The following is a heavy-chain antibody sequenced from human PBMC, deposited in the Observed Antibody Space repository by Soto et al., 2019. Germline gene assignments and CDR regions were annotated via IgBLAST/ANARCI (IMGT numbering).Heavy chain of an antibody. CDR1: GFTFSYAW. Sequence: EVQLVESGGGLVKPGGSLRVSCAASGFTFSYAWMSWVRQAPGKGPEWVGRIKSKTDGGTTDYAAPVKGRFTISRDDSKNTLYLQMNSLKIEDTAVYYCTHAYGDYRYYFDYWGPGTLVTVSS. CDR2: IKSKTDGGTT. J-gene: IGHJ4*02. CDR3: THAYGDYRYYFDY. V-gene: IGHV3-15*01. D-gene: IGHD4-17*01.